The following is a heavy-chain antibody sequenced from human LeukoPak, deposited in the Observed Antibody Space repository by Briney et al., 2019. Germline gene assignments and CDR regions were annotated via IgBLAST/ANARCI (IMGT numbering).Heavy chain of an antibody. CDR1: GFTFNSYA. D-gene: IGHD2-15*01. CDR2: ISGSGGNT. J-gene: IGHJ4*02. Sequence: PGGSLRLSCAASGFTFNSYAMSWVRQAPGKGLEWVSAISGSGGNTYYADSVEGRFTISRDNSKNTLYLQMNSLRAEDTAVYYCAKAPTGYCSGGSCYHFDYWGQGTQVTVSS. CDR3: AKAPTGYCSGGSCYHFDY. V-gene: IGHV3-23*01.